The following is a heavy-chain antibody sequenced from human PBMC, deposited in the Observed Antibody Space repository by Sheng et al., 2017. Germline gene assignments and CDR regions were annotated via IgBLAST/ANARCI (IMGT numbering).Heavy chain of an antibody. CDR3: AKDHSRSGSYLPAE. CDR1: GFTFSSYA. CDR2: ISHSGGRT. D-gene: IGHD1-26*01. Sequence: ESGGGLVQPGGSLRLSCAASGFTFSSYAMSWVRQAPGKGLEWVSVISHSGGRTYFADSVKGRFTISRDNSKNTLYLQMNSLTAEDTAVYYCAKDHSRSGSYLPAEWGQGTLVTVSS. J-gene: IGHJ4*02. V-gene: IGHV3-23*01.